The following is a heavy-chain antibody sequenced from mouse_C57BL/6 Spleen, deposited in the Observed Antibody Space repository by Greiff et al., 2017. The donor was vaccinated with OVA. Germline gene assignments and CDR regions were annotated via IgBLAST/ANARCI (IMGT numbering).Heavy chain of an antibody. J-gene: IGHJ4*01. CDR2: ISYDGSN. Sequence: EVKLVESGPGLVKPSQSLSLTCSVTGYSITSGYYWNWIRQFPGNKLEWMGYISYDGSNNYNPSLKNRISITRDTSKNQFFLKLNSVTTEDTATYYCARPYYDYDDAMDYWGQGTSVTVSS. CDR1: GYSITSGYY. CDR3: ARPYYDYDDAMDY. D-gene: IGHD2-4*01. V-gene: IGHV3-6*01.